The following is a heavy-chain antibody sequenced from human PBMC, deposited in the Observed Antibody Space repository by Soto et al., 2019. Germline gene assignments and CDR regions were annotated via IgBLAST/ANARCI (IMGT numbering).Heavy chain of an antibody. J-gene: IGHJ4*02. CDR2: IRFDGSNE. V-gene: IGHV3-33*01. Sequence: QEQLVESGGGVVQPGTSLRLSCAVPGGIFHGYGMHWVRQAPGKGLEWVAIIRFDGSNEEYADSVKGRFTISRDNSKNTLYLQRNTLGAEGTAVYYCARDGIGGTVFRGYLDYWGRGTVVTVSS. CDR1: GGIFHGYG. D-gene: IGHD1-7*01. CDR3: ARDGIGGTVFRGYLDY.